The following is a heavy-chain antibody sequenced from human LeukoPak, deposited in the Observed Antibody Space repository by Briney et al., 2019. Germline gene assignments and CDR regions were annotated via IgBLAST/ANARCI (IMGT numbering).Heavy chain of an antibody. V-gene: IGHV3-48*03. CDR3: AKERCSGGSCYIFDY. J-gene: IGHJ4*02. CDR1: GFTFSSYE. CDR2: IGSSGTPI. Sequence: PGGSLRLSCAASGFTFSSYEMNWVRQAPGKGLEWVSYIGSSGTPIYYADSVKGRFTVSRDNAKNSLYLQMNSLRAEDTAVYYCAKERCSGGSCYIFDYWGQGTLVTVSS. D-gene: IGHD2-15*01.